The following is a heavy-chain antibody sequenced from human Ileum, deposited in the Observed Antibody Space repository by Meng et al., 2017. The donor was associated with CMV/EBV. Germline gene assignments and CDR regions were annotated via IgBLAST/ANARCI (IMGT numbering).Heavy chain of an antibody. CDR3: ARLGIVPDAYDY. Sequence: GGSLRLSCAASGFTFSSYEMNWVRQAPGKGLEWRGIIYPGDSDTRYSPSFQGQVTISADKSISTAYLQWSSLKASDTAMYYCARLGIVPDAYDYWGQGTLVTVSS. V-gene: IGHV5-51*01. D-gene: IGHD2-2*01. CDR1: GFTFSSYE. CDR2: IYPGDSDT. J-gene: IGHJ4*02.